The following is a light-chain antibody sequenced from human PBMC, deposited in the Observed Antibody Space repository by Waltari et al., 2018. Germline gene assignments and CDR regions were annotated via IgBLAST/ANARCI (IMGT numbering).Light chain of an antibody. CDR3: MQSLQTPRT. CDR2: VGS. V-gene: IGKV2-28*01. J-gene: IGKJ1*01. Sequence: DIVMTQSPLSLPVTPGAPAYFSCRSSQTLLHSNGYNYVEWYLQKPGQSPQLLFYVGSIRASEVPDRFSGSGSGTDFTLKISRVEAEDVGVYYCMQSLQTPRTFGQGTKVEIK. CDR1: QTLLHSNGYNY.